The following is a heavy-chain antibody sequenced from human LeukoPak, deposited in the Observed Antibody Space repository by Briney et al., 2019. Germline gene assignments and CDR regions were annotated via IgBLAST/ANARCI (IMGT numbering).Heavy chain of an antibody. D-gene: IGHD2-21*02. J-gene: IGHJ4*02. V-gene: IGHV3-23*01. CDR3: AKDGTGCGGDCYSDY. CDR1: GFTFDSYG. CDR2: ITSSSGNT. Sequence: PGGSLRLSCAASGFTFDSYGMSWVRPAPGKGLEWVSSITSSSGNTYYADSVRGRFTISRDNSKNTLYLQMNSLRAEDTAVYYCAKDGTGCGGDCYSDYWGQGTLVTVSS.